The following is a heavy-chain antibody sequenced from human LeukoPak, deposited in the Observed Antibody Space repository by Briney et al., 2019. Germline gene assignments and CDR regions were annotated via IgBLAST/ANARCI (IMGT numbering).Heavy chain of an antibody. CDR1: GYTFSDYY. D-gene: IGHD1-26*01. J-gene: IGHJ4*02. CDR3: ARDLGNSGTYYDY. Sequence: ASVKVSCKTSGYTFSDYYMHWVRQAPGQGLEWMGWINPNSGGTNYAQNFQDRVTMTRDTSISTAYMELSRLRSDDTAVYYCARDLGNSGTYYDYWGQGTLVTVSS. CDR2: INPNSGGT. V-gene: IGHV1-2*02.